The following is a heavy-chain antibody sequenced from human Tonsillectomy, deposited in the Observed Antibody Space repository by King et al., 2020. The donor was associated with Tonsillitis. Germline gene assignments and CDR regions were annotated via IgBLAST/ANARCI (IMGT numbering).Heavy chain of an antibody. J-gene: IGHJ5*02. V-gene: IGHV3-15*01. CDR3: TARSSVAYYGS. D-gene: IGHD3-3*01. CDR2: IKNKADGGTA. Sequence: QLVQSGGGLVKPGGSLRLSCVVSGFTFNNAWMSWARQAPGRGLEWVGRIKNKADGGTADYTAPVKGRFTISRDDSKNTLYLQMDSLEAEDTGVYYCTARSSVAYYGSWGQGTLVTVSS. CDR1: GFTFNNAW.